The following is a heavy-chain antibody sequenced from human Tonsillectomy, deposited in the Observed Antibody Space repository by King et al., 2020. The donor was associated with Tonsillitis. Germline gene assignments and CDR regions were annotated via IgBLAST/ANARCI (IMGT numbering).Heavy chain of an antibody. CDR1: GGSISSGGYS. Sequence: LQLQESGSGLVKPSQTLSLTCAVSGGSISSGGYSWSWIRQPPGKGLEWIGYIYHSGSTYYNPSLKSRVTISVDRSKNQFSLKLSSVTAADTAVYYCARGRGLGIAATRVGNNWFDPWGQGTLVTVSS. CDR2: IYHSGST. D-gene: IGHD2-15*01. V-gene: IGHV4-30-2*01. J-gene: IGHJ5*02. CDR3: ARGRGLGIAATRVGNNWFDP.